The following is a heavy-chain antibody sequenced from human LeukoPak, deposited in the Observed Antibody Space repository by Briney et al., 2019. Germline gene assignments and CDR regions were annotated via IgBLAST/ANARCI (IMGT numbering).Heavy chain of an antibody. CDR3: AHRRAVSGFLEWLFDAFDI. V-gene: IGHV2-5*02. Sequence: SGPTLVNPTQTLTLTCTFSGFSLSTSGVGVGWIRQPPGKALEWLALIYWDDDKRYSPSLKSRLTITKDTSKSQVVLTMTNMDPVDTATYYCAHRRAVSGFLEWLFDAFDIWGQGTMVTVSS. CDR1: GFSLSTSGVG. D-gene: IGHD3-3*01. J-gene: IGHJ3*02. CDR2: IYWDDDK.